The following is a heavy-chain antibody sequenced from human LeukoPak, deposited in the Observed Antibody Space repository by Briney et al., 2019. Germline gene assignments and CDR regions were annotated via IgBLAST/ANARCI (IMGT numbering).Heavy chain of an antibody. D-gene: IGHD1-26*01. CDR1: GYTFTSYY. CDR2: INPSGGST. CDR3: ARVARPQLLVFSPTYYMDV. J-gene: IGHJ6*03. V-gene: IGHV1-46*01. Sequence: GASVKVSCKASGYTFTSYYMHWVRQAPGQGLEWMGIINPSGGSTSYAQKFQGRVTMTRDMSTSTVYMELSSLRSEDTAVYCCARVARPQLLVFSPTYYMDVWGKGTTVTVSS.